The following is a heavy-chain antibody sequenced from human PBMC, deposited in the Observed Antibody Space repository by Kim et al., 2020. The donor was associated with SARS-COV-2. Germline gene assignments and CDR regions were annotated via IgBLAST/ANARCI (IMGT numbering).Heavy chain of an antibody. CDR3: VKFGGGIV. J-gene: IGHJ4*02. Sequence: GGSLRLSCAASGFTFSNYWMHWVRQAPGKGLVWVSVINGDGSRTNYADFVKGRFTISRDNAKNTVYLQMSSLRAEETAVYYCVKFGGGIVWGQGTLVTVSS. CDR2: INGDGSRT. D-gene: IGHD3-16*02. V-gene: IGHV3-74*01. CDR1: GFTFSNYW.